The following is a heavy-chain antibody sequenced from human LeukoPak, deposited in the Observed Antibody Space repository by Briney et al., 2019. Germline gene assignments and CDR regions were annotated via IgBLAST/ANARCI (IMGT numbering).Heavy chain of an antibody. CDR1: GFTFSSYA. CDR3: ARESSSWYFAFDI. CDR2: ISYDGSNK. D-gene: IGHD6-13*01. J-gene: IGHJ3*02. Sequence: GGSLRLSCAASGFTFSSYAMHWVRQAPGKGLEWVAVISYDGSNKYYAGSVKGRFTISRDNSKNTLYLQMNSLRAEDTAVYYCARESSSWYFAFDIWGQGTMVTVSS. V-gene: IGHV3-30*04.